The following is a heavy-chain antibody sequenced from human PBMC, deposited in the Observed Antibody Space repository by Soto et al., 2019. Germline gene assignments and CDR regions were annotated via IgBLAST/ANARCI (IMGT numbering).Heavy chain of an antibody. CDR3: ARDGAYCTNGVCYTGNYYYGMDV. V-gene: IGHV3-74*01. CDR2: INSDGSST. Sequence: GGSLRLSCAASGFTFSSYWMHWVRQAPGKGLVWVSRINSDGSSTSYADSVKGRFTISRDNAKNTLYLQMNSLRAEDTAVYYCARDGAYCTNGVCYTGNYYYGMDVWGQGTTVTVSS. D-gene: IGHD2-8*01. J-gene: IGHJ6*02. CDR1: GFTFSSYW.